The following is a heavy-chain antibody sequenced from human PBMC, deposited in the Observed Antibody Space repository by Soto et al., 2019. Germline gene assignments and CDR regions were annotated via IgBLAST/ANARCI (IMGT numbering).Heavy chain of an antibody. CDR1: GGSISSYY. V-gene: IGHV4-59*01. CDR3: DRRYGSACDI. J-gene: IGHJ3*02. D-gene: IGHD3-10*01. Sequence: QVQLQESGPGLVKPSETLALTCTVYGGSISSYYWSWIRQPPGKGLEWIGYIYYSGSTNYNPSLTSRVTISVDTSKNQFSLKLSSVTAADTAVYYCDRRYGSACDIWGQGTIVTLSS. CDR2: IYYSGST.